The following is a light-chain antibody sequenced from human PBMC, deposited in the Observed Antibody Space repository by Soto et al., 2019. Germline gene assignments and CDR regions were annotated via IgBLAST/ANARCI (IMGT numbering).Light chain of an antibody. CDR3: CSYAGSSTLYV. V-gene: IGLV2-23*01. CDR1: SSDVGSYNL. CDR2: EGS. J-gene: IGLJ1*01. Sequence: QSALTQPASVSGSPGQSITISCTGTSSDVGSYNLVSWYQQHPGKAPKLMIYEGSKRPSGVSNRFSGSKSGNTACLTISGLPAEDEADYYCCSYAGSSTLYVFGTGTKVTVL.